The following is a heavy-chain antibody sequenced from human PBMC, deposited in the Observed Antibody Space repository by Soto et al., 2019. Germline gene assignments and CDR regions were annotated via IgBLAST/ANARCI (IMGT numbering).Heavy chain of an antibody. D-gene: IGHD2-2*01. J-gene: IGHJ4*02. CDR3: ARGHYQLEY. V-gene: IGHV3-7*01. CDR1: GFTFITYW. Sequence: EVQLVESGGGLVQPGESLRLSCAASGFTFITYWMSWVGQVQGKGLEGVASLRQDGGEKYYVDSVKGRFTISRDNAKNSLFLQMNSLRADDTAVYYCARGHYQLEYWGQGTLVTVSS. CDR2: LRQDGGEK.